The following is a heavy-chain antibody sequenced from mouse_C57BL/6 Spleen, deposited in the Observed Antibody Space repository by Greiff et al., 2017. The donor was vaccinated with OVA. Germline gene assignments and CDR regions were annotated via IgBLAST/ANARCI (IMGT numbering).Heavy chain of an antibody. Sequence: EVQVVESGGGLVKPGGSLKLSCAASGFTFSSYTMSWVRQTPEKRLEWVATISGGGGNTYYPDSVKGRFTISRDNAKNTMYLQMSSLRSEDTALYYCARQGNYVPYYARDYWGQGTSVTVSS. J-gene: IGHJ4*01. CDR3: ARQGNYVPYYARDY. D-gene: IGHD2-1*01. CDR1: GFTFSSYT. V-gene: IGHV5-9*01. CDR2: ISGGGGNT.